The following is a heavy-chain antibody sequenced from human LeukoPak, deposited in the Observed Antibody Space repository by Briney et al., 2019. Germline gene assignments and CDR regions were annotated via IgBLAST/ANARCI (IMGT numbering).Heavy chain of an antibody. J-gene: IGHJ4*02. D-gene: IGHD5-24*01. V-gene: IGHV4-34*01. Sequence: SETLSLTCGVYGGSFSGYCWSWIRQPPGKGLEWIGEINPRGSTNYNPSLKSRVTLSADTSKNQFSLTLNSVTAADTAVYYCARRRLGYYFDYWGQGTLVTVSS. CDR2: INPRGST. CDR1: GGSFSGYC. CDR3: ARRRLGYYFDY.